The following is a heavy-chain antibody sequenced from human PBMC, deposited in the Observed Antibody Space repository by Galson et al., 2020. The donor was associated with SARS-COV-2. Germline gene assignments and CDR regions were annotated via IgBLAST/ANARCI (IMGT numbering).Heavy chain of an antibody. CDR2: IFFDGSDK. J-gene: IGHJ4*02. CDR3: ARDGQTSSGWAFDY. D-gene: IGHD6-19*01. V-gene: IGHV3-33*01. CDR1: GFTFSSHA. Sequence: GESLKISCAASGFTFSSHAMHWVRKATGKGLEWVAQIFFDGSDKYYGDSVKGRFTISRDSSKNTVYLQMNNLRADDTAVYYCARDGQTSSGWAFDYWGQGTLVTVSS.